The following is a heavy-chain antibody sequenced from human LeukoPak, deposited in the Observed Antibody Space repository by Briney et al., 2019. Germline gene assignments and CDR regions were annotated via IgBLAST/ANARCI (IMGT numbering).Heavy chain of an antibody. V-gene: IGHV4-59*01. Sequence: SETLSLTCTVSGGSISSYYWSWIRQPPGKGLDWIGYIYYSGSTNYNPSLKSRVTISVHPSKTQFPLKLSSVTAADTAVYYCARVSPIIVVVPAANIGSDPWGQGTLVIVSS. CDR1: GGSISSYY. CDR2: IYYSGST. CDR3: ARVSPIIVVVPAANIGSDP. J-gene: IGHJ5*02. D-gene: IGHD2-2*01.